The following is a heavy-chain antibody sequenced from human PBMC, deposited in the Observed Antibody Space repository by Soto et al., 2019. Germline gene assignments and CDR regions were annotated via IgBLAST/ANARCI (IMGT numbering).Heavy chain of an antibody. V-gene: IGHV4-4*07. Sequence: PSETLSLTCTVSGGSISSYYWSWIRQPAGKGLEWIGRIYTSGSTNYNPSLKSRVTMSVDTSKNQFPLKLSSVTAADTAVYYCARDSRSSWLTDYYYYYYGMDVWGQGTTVTVSS. J-gene: IGHJ6*02. CDR3: ARDSRSSWLTDYYYYYYGMDV. D-gene: IGHD6-13*01. CDR1: GGSISSYY. CDR2: IYTSGST.